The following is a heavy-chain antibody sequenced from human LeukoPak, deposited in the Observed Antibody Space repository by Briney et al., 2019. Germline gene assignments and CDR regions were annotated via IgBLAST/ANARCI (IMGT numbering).Heavy chain of an antibody. J-gene: IGHJ3*02. Sequence: GGSLRLSCAASGFTFSDYAMSWVRQAPGKGLEWVSTISGSGGSTYYADSAEGRFTISRDNSKNTVYLQMNSLRAEDTAVYYCAKSNGYGLIDIWGQGTMVTVSS. V-gene: IGHV3-23*01. CDR3: AKSNGYGLIDI. CDR2: ISGSGGST. D-gene: IGHD3-10*01. CDR1: GFTFSDYA.